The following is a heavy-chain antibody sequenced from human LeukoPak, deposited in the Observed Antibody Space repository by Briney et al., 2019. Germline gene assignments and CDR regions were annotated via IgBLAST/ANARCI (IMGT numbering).Heavy chain of an antibody. CDR3: AKGQNVVVVATPLDS. CDR2: VSGSGNTI. Sequence: GGSLRLSCAASGVIFTTYALSWVRHAPGKGLEWISVVSGSGNTIYYAASVKGRFTISRDPSKKTFFLQMNSLRAEDTAVYYCAKGQNVVVVATPLDSWGEGSPVTVSP. D-gene: IGHD2-15*01. CDR1: GVIFTTYA. V-gene: IGHV3-23*01. J-gene: IGHJ4*02.